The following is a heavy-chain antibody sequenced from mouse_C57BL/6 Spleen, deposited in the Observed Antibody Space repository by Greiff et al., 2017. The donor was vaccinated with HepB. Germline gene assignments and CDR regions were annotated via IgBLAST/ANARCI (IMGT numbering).Heavy chain of an antibody. CDR2: IDPETGGT. Sequence: QVQLKQSGAELVRPGASVTLSCKASGYTFTDYEMHWVKQTPVHGLEWIGAIDPETGGTAYNQKFKGKAILTADKSSSTAYMELRSLTSEDSAVYYCTLNWDGYFDVWGTGTTVTVSS. CDR1: GYTFTDYE. CDR3: TLNWDGYFDV. J-gene: IGHJ1*03. V-gene: IGHV1-15*01. D-gene: IGHD4-1*01.